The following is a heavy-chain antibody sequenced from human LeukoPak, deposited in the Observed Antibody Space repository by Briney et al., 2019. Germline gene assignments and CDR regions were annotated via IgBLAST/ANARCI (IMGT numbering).Heavy chain of an antibody. J-gene: IGHJ3*02. CDR3: ARVASGYDVFDI. CDR1: GGSVSSGSYY. V-gene: IGHV4-61*01. D-gene: IGHD3-3*01. Sequence: KPSETLSLTCTVSGGSVSSGSYYWSWIRQPPGKGLEWIGYIYYSGSTNYNPPLKSRVTISVDTSKNQFSLKLSSVTAADTAVFYCARVASGYDVFDIWGQGTMVTVSS. CDR2: IYYSGST.